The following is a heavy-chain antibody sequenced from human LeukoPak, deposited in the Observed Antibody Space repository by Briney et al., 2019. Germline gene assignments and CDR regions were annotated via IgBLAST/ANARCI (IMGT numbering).Heavy chain of an antibody. Sequence: PSETLSLTCTVSGGSISSSSYYWGWIRQPPGKGLEWIGSIYYSGSTYYNPSLKSRVTISVDTSKNQFSLKLSSVTAADTAVYYCARVGRGPTGSSSWYGSGPLNWFDPWGQGTLVTVSS. D-gene: IGHD6-13*01. CDR1: GGSISSSSYY. CDR3: ARVGRGPTGSSSWYGSGPLNWFDP. V-gene: IGHV4-39*07. J-gene: IGHJ5*02. CDR2: IYYSGST.